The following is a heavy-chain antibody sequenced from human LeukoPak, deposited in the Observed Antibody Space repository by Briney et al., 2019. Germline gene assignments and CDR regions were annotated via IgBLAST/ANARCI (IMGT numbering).Heavy chain of an antibody. D-gene: IGHD3-9*01. Sequence: PSETLSLTCTVSGGSISSGDYYWRWIRQPPGKGLEWIGYIYYSGSTYYNPSLKSRVTISVDTSKNQFSLKLSSVTAADTAVYYCARQGVDSAVDYWGQGTLVTVSS. V-gene: IGHV4-30-4*01. CDR1: GGSISSGDYY. CDR2: IYYSGST. CDR3: ARQGVDSAVDY. J-gene: IGHJ4*02.